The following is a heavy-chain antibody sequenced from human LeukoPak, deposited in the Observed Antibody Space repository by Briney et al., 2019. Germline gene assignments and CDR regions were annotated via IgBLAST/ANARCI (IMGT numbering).Heavy chain of an antibody. Sequence: PGGSLRLSCAASGFTFNRYNMNWVRRAPGKGLEWVSSISTSSSYIYYADSVRGRFTISRDNAKNSLYLQMNSLRDEDTAVYYCARGGSGYSYGKIDSWGQGILVTVSS. CDR2: ISTSSSYI. J-gene: IGHJ4*02. V-gene: IGHV3-21*01. CDR1: GFTFNRYN. D-gene: IGHD5-18*01. CDR3: ARGGSGYSYGKIDS.